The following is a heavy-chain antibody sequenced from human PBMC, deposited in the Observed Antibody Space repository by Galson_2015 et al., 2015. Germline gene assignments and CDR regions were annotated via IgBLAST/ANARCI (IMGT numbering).Heavy chain of an antibody. J-gene: IGHJ4*02. Sequence: SLRLSCAASGFTFTTYSMNWVRQAPEKGLEWVSSVSSGGSYIYYADSVKGRFTISRDNAKNSLYLQMNSLRVEDAAVYYCAKYCAGASCFESGDYWGQGTLVTVSS. D-gene: IGHD2-15*01. CDR3: AKYCAGASCFESGDY. CDR2: VSSGGSYI. V-gene: IGHV3-21*04. CDR1: GFTFTTYS.